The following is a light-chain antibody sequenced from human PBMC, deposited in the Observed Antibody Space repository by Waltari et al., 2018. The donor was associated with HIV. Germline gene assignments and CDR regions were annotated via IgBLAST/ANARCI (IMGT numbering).Light chain of an antibody. CDR3: RQYKSYPLT. J-gene: IGKJ4*02. V-gene: IGKV1-5*03. CDR2: QAS. CDR1: QSISDW. Sequence: DTQMTQSPSTLSASVGDRVTITCRASQSISDWLAWYQQKPGRAPNLLIYQASKLKSGVPSRFSGGASGTEFTLTISGLQPEDFATYFCRQYKSYPLTFGRGTEVEIK.